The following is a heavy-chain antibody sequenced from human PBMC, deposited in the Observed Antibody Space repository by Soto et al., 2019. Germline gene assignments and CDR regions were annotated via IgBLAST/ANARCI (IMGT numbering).Heavy chain of an antibody. Sequence: PGGSLRLACAASGFTFSTYGMHWVRQAPGKGLEWVAVISYDGNEKHYADSVKGRFTISRDNSKDTLSLQMNSLRAEDTAVYYCAKEAALSGWTSGAYWGQGTRVTVS. D-gene: IGHD6-19*01. CDR1: GFTFSTYG. V-gene: IGHV3-30*18. J-gene: IGHJ4*02. CDR2: ISYDGNEK. CDR3: AKEAALSGWTSGAY.